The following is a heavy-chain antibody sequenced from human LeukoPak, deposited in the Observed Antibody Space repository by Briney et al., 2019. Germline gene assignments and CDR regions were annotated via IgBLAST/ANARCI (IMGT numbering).Heavy chain of an antibody. CDR1: GFTFSNYW. Sequence: GGSLRLSCAASGFTFSNYWMTWVRQAPGKGLEWVANIKQDGSEKNYADSMKGRFTISRDNARNSLFLQMNSLRAEDTAVYYCARGYTECGGGSCYYNWFDPWGQGTLVTVSS. J-gene: IGHJ5*02. V-gene: IGHV3-7*03. D-gene: IGHD2-15*01. CDR3: ARGYTECGGGSCYYNWFDP. CDR2: IKQDGSEK.